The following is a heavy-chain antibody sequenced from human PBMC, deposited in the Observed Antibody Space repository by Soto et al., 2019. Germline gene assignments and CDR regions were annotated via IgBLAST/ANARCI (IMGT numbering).Heavy chain of an antibody. V-gene: IGHV3-23*01. Sequence: EVQLLESGGGLVQPGGSLRLSCAASGFTFSSYAMSWVRQAPGKGLEWVSAISGSGGSTYYADSVKGRFTISRDNSKNTLDRQMNSLRAEDTAVYYCAKDWDLYSRGWSGFGYWGQGTLVTVSS. J-gene: IGHJ4*02. CDR3: AKDWDLYSRGWSGFGY. CDR2: ISGSGGST. CDR1: GFTFSSYA. D-gene: IGHD6-19*01.